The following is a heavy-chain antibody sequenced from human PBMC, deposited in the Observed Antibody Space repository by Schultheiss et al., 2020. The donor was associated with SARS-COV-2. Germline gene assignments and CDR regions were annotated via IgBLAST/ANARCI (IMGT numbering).Heavy chain of an antibody. CDR1: GYSISSSSYH. J-gene: IGHJ6*03. CDR2: IYYSGST. D-gene: IGHD1-7*01. V-gene: IGHV4-39*01. Sequence: SETLSLTCAVSGYSISSSSYHWGWIRQPPGKGLEWIGSIYYSGSTYYNPSLKSRVTISVDTSKNQFSLKLSSVTAADTAVYYCARHGTGTTRYYYYYMDVWGKGTTVTVSS. CDR3: ARHGTGTTRYYYYYMDV.